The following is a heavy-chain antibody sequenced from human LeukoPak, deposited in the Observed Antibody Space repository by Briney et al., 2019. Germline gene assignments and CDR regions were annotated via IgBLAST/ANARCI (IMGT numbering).Heavy chain of an antibody. CDR2: INQDGSKK. Sequence: GGSLRLSCTTSGFTFTDYWMTWVRQAPGKGLEWVANINQDGSKKFYVDSVKGRFTISRDNTKNALYLQMNSLRAEDTGVYFCASWRGIAAAGMRDYYYYYMDVWGKGTTVTVSS. CDR1: GFTFTDYW. J-gene: IGHJ6*03. D-gene: IGHD6-13*01. CDR3: ASWRGIAAAGMRDYYYYYMDV. V-gene: IGHV3-7*01.